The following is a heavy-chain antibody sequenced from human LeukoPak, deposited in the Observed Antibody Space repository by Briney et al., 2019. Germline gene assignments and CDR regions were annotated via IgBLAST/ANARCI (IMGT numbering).Heavy chain of an antibody. J-gene: IGHJ4*02. CDR2: INPNSGGT. CDR1: GYTFTGYY. D-gene: IGHD3-10*01. V-gene: IGHV1-2*02. Sequence: ASVKVSCKASGYTFTGYYMHWVRQAPGQGLEWMGWINPNSGGTNYAQKFQGRVTMTRDTSISTAYMELSRLRSDDTAVYYCARDSPYYYGSGYYFDYWGQGTLVTVSS. CDR3: ARDSPYYYGSGYYFDY.